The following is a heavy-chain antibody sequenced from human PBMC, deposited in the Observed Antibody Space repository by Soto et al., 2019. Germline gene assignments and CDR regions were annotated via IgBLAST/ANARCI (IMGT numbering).Heavy chain of an antibody. CDR3: ARGPIAAAGRWFDP. CDR1: GGSFSGYY. D-gene: IGHD6-13*01. CDR2: INHSGST. V-gene: IGHV4-34*01. J-gene: IGHJ5*02. Sequence: SETLSLTCAVYGGSFSGYYWSWIRQPPGKGLEWIGEINHSGSTNYNPSLKSRVTISVDTSKNQFSLKLSSVTAADTAVDYWARGPIAAAGRWFDPWGQGTLVTVSS.